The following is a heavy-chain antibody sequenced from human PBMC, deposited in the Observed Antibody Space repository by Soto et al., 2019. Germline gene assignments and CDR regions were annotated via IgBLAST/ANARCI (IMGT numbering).Heavy chain of an antibody. CDR2: IYYSGRT. Sequence: PSETLSLTCTVSGGSIRDYFWTWIRQPPGKGLEWIGYIYYSGRTNYNPSLKSRVSISVDTYKNHFSLQLRSVTAADTAVYYCARVGGDDFGDSGGFDYWGQGTLVTVSS. J-gene: IGHJ4*02. V-gene: IGHV4-59*01. CDR3: ARVGGDDFGDSGGFDY. D-gene: IGHD4-17*01. CDR1: GGSIRDYF.